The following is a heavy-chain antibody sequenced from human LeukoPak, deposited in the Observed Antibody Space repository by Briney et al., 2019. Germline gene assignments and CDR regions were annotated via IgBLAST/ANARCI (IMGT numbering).Heavy chain of an antibody. CDR2: IYYSGST. CDR3: ARQPMPRAFDI. CDR1: GGSISSYY. J-gene: IGHJ3*02. Sequence: SETLSLTCTVSGGSISSYYWSWIRQPPGKGLEWIGYIYYSGSTNYNPSLKSRVTISVDTSKNQFSLKLGSVTAADTAVYYCARQPMPRAFDIWGQGTMVTVSS. V-gene: IGHV4-59*01. D-gene: IGHD2-2*01.